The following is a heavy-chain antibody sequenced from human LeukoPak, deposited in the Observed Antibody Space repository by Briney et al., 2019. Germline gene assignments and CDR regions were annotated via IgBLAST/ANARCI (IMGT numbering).Heavy chain of an antibody. D-gene: IGHD6-13*01. Sequence: QTGGSLRLSCAASGFTFSSYGMSWVRQAPGKGLEWVSAISGSGGSTYYADSVKGRFTISRDNSKNTLYLQMNSLRAEDTAVYYCAKDCGYSSSCPNWGQGTLVTVSS. CDR1: GFTFSSYG. J-gene: IGHJ4*02. CDR3: AKDCGYSSSCPN. CDR2: ISGSGGST. V-gene: IGHV3-23*01.